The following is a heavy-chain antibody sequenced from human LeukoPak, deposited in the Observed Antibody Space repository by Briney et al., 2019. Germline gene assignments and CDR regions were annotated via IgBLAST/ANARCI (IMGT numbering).Heavy chain of an antibody. Sequence: GGSLRLSCAASGFTFSSYAMSWVRQAPGKGLEWFSYISSSGSTIYYADSVKGRFTISRDNAKNSLYLQMNSLRAEDTAVYYCAREGKGYYGSGSQNDYWGQGTLVTVSS. CDR3: AREGKGYYGSGSQNDY. CDR2: ISSSGSTI. CDR1: GFTFSSYA. J-gene: IGHJ4*02. D-gene: IGHD3-10*01. V-gene: IGHV3-48*04.